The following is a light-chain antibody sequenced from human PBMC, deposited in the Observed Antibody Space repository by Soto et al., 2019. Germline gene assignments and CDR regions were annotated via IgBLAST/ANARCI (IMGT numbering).Light chain of an antibody. CDR3: QQYGSSPNT. CDR1: QSVSSSY. J-gene: IGKJ2*01. Sequence: EIVLTQSPGTLSFSPGERATLSCRASQSVSSSYLAWYQQKPGQAPRLLIYGASSRATGIPDRFSGSGSGTEFALTISRLEPEDFAVYYCQQYGSSPNTFGQGTKLEIK. V-gene: IGKV3-20*01. CDR2: GAS.